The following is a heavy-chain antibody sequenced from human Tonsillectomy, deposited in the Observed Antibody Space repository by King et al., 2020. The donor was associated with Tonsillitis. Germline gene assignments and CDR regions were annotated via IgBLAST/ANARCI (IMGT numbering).Heavy chain of an antibody. D-gene: IGHD3-3*01. Sequence: QLVQSGGGLVQPGGSLRLSCAASGFTFNDYAMSWVRQAPGKGLVWVSTISGSGGNTYYADSVKGRFTISRDNSKNTLYLQMNSLRAEDTAVYYCAKTNYDFWSGFTAGAFDVWGQGTMVTVSS. CDR1: GFTFNDYA. J-gene: IGHJ3*01. V-gene: IGHV3-23*04. CDR2: ISGSGGNT. CDR3: AKTNYDFWSGFTAGAFDV.